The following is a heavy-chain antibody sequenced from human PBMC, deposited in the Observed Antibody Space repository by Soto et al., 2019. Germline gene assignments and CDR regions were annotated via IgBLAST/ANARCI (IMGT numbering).Heavy chain of an antibody. CDR1: GGSISSYY. V-gene: IGHV4-59*01. CDR3: ARAAEWLYNWFDP. J-gene: IGHJ5*02. D-gene: IGHD3-3*01. CDR2: IYYSGST. Sequence: XETLSLTCTVSGGSISSYYWSWIRQPPGKGLEWIGYIYYSGSTNYNPSLKSRVTISVDTSKNQFSLKLSSVTAADTAVYYCARAAEWLYNWFDPWGQGTLVTVPS.